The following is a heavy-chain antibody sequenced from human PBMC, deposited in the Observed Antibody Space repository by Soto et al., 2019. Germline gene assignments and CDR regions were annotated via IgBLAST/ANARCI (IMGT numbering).Heavy chain of an antibody. CDR2: IYYSGST. D-gene: IGHD2-2*01. Sequence: PSETLSLTCTVSGGSISSGDYYWSWIRQPPGKGLEWIGYIYYSGSTYYNPSLKSRVTISVDTSKNQFSLKLSSVTAADTAVYYCARGNEGQPLEHIVVVPAAQYYYYGMDVWGQGTTVTVSS. J-gene: IGHJ6*02. CDR3: ARGNEGQPLEHIVVVPAAQYYYYGMDV. CDR1: GGSISSGDYY. V-gene: IGHV4-30-4*01.